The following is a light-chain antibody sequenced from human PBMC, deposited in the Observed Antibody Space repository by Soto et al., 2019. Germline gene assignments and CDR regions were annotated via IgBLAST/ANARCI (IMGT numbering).Light chain of an antibody. V-gene: IGKV3D-15*01. Sequence: EIVVPQSPATPSVSPGERATLSCRASQSVSSNLAWYQQKPGQAPRLLIYGASTRATGIPARFSGSGSGTEFTLTISSLQPEDFATYYCQQAYGAPPTFGQGTKVDI. CDR1: QSVSSN. CDR2: GAS. J-gene: IGKJ1*01. CDR3: QQAYGAPPT.